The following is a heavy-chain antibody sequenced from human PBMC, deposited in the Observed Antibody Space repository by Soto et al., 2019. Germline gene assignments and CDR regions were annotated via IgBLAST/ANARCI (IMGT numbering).Heavy chain of an antibody. CDR3: AGRGEYQMIDQCDS. CDR2: IYLGDSDT. D-gene: IGHD2-2*02. V-gene: IGHV5-51*01. J-gene: IGHJ4*02. CDR1: GYSFTSYW. Sequence: GESLKISCKGSGYSFTSYWFGGVRQMPGKGLGWLGIIYLGDSDTRYSPSFQGQGTSSAARASSTTYLQWSSLKASDTAMYYCAGRGEYQMIDQCDSCGQGTLVTVAS.